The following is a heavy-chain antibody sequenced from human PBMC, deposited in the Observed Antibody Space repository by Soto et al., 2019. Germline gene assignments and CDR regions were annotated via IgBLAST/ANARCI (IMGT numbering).Heavy chain of an antibody. V-gene: IGHV3-30*03. D-gene: IGHD3-22*01. CDR2: ISYDGSNK. CDR3: ASHPRDSSGYWYYFDY. Sequence: GGSLRLSCAASGFTFSSYGMHWVRQAPGKGLEWVAVISYDGSNKYYADSVKGRFTISRDNAKNSLYLQMNSLRPEDTAVYYCASHPRDSSGYWYYFDYWGQGT. J-gene: IGHJ4*02. CDR1: GFTFSSYG.